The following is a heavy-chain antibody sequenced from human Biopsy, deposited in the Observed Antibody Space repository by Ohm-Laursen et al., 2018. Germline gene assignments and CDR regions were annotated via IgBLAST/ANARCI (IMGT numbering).Heavy chain of an antibody. CDR2: INDSGRT. J-gene: IGHJ5*02. CDR3: ARGTNYYGSGRNRHWFDP. D-gene: IGHD3-10*01. V-gene: IGHV4-34*01. CDR1: GGPFSGYY. Sequence: SETLSLTCGVYGGPFSGYYCSWIRQPPGKGLEWIGEINDSGRTNYNPSLRSRVTFSVDTSKNQFSLKLSSVTAADTAVYYCARGTNYYGSGRNRHWFDPWGQGTQVTVSS.